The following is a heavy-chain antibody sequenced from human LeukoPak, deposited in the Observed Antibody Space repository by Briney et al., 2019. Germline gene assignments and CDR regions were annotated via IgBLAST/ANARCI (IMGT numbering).Heavy chain of an antibody. D-gene: IGHD1-1*01. CDR1: GFTFSRCG. CDR3: ARDIGANWNPHAFDI. CDR2: ISGSSTNI. Sequence: GGSLRLSCAASGFTFSRCGMNWVRQAPGKGLEWVSSISGSSTNIYYADSVKGRFTISRDNAKNSLYLQMNSLRAEDTAVYYCARDIGANWNPHAFDIWGQGTMVTVSS. J-gene: IGHJ3*02. V-gene: IGHV3-21*01.